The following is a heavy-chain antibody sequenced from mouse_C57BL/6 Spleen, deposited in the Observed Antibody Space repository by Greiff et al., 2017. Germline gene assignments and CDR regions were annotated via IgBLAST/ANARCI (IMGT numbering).Heavy chain of an antibody. CDR3: ARGYGSSWEFAY. Sequence: QVQLQQPGAELVKPGASVKLSCKASGYTFTSYWMQWVKQRPGQGLEWIGEIDPSDSYTNYNQKFKGKATLTVDTSSSTAYMQLSSLTSEDSAVYYCARGYGSSWEFAYWGQGTLVTVSA. V-gene: IGHV1-50*01. CDR1: GYTFTSYW. J-gene: IGHJ3*01. CDR2: IDPSDSYT. D-gene: IGHD1-1*01.